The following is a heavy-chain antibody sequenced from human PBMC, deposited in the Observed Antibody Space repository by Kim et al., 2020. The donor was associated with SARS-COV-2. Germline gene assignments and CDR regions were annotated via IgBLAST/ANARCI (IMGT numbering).Heavy chain of an antibody. J-gene: IGHJ4*02. V-gene: IGHV1-69*02. Sequence: SVKVSCKASGDTFSSYTISWVRQAPGQGLEWMGRIISILGMANYAQKFQGRVTITADKSTSTAYIELNSLRSDDTAVYYCAKAKDAYDSSGYFVVWGQGTLVTVSS. CDR3: AKAKDAYDSSGYFVV. CDR1: GDTFSSYT. CDR2: IISILGMA. D-gene: IGHD3-22*01.